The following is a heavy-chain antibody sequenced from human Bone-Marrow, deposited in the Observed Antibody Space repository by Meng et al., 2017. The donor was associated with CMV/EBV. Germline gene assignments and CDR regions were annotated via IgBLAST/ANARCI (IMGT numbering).Heavy chain of an antibody. J-gene: IGHJ6*02. CDR2: ISSSSSTI. Sequence: GESLKISCAASGFTFSSYSMNWVRQAPGKGLEWISYISSSSSTIYYADSVTGRFTISRDNAKNSLYLQMNILRAEDTAVYYCARGEKSEITMVRGVIIGLGYYYGMDVWGQGTTVTVSS. CDR3: ARGEKSEITMVRGVIIGLGYYYGMDV. V-gene: IGHV3-48*04. D-gene: IGHD3-10*01. CDR1: GFTFSSYS.